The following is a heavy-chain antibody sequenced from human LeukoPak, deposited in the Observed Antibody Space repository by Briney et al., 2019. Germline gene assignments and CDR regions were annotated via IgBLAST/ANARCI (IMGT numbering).Heavy chain of an antibody. D-gene: IGHD5-18*01. V-gene: IGHV5-51*01. CDR3: ARHVSGYTYGLSYYYMDV. CDR1: GYSFTNYW. J-gene: IGHJ6*03. Sequence: GESLKISCKGSGYSFTNYWIGWVRQMPGKGLEWMGIIYPGDSDTRYSPSFQGPVTISADKSISTAYLQWSSLKASDTAMYYCARHVSGYTYGLSYYYMDVWGKGTTVTVSS. CDR2: IYPGDSDT.